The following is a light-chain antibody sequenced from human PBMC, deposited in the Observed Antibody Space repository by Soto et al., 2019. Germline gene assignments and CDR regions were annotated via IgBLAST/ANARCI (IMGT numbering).Light chain of an antibody. V-gene: IGKV1-17*01. Sequence: DIQMTQSPSSLSASVGDRVTITCRASQGIRDALGWYQQKPGEVPKRLIYSASSLQSGVPSRFSGSGSETEFTLTISSLQPEDFATYYCLQHSDYPFTFGQGTRLEIK. CDR1: QGIRDA. CDR2: SAS. CDR3: LQHSDYPFT. J-gene: IGKJ5*01.